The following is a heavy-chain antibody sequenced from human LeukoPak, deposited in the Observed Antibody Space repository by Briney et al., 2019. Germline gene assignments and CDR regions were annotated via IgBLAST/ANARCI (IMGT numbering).Heavy chain of an antibody. D-gene: IGHD6-13*01. CDR2: ISWNKITV. CDR1: GFTFDNYA. J-gene: IGHJ4*02. Sequence: PGGSLRLSCAVSGFTFDNYAMHWVRQAPGKGLEWVGSISWNKITVVYADSVKGRFTISRDNPKNSLYLRLNSLRAEDMAFYYCAKDSSGGVSSAGILDFWGPGTLVTVSP. V-gene: IGHV3-9*03. CDR3: AKDSSGGVSSAGILDF.